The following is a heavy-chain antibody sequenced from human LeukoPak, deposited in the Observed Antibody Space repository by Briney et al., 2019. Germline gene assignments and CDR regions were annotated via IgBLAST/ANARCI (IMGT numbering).Heavy chain of an antibody. V-gene: IGHV1-18*01. J-gene: IGHJ6*02. D-gene: IGHD2-15*01. CDR3: ARDGICSGSSCYDEYYYYYGMDV. CDR2: ISAYNGNT. Sequence: GASVKVSCKASGYTFTSYGISWVRQAPGQGLEWMGWISAYNGNTNYAQKLQGRVTMTRNTSISTAYMELSSLRSEDTAVYYCARDGICSGSSCYDEYYYYYGMDVWGQGTTVTVSS. CDR1: GYTFTSYG.